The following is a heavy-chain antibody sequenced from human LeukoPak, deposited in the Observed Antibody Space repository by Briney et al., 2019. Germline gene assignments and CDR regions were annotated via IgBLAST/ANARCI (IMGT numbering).Heavy chain of an antibody. J-gene: IGHJ4*02. V-gene: IGHV3-48*04. CDR2: ISSSSSTI. CDR3: PRDTWVAC. CDR1: GFTFSSYS. Sequence: GGSLRLSCAASGFTFSSYSMNWVRQAPGKGLEWVSYISSSSSTIYYADSVKGRFTISRDNAKNSLYLQMNSLKVEDTAIYYCPRDTWVACWAQGTLVTVSS. D-gene: IGHD7-27*01.